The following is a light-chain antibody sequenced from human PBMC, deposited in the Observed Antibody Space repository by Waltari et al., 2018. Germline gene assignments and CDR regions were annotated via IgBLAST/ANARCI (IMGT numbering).Light chain of an antibody. Sequence: DIQMTQSPSSLSASAGDTVTITCRASQGISTYLNWYQQKPGKTPKRLIYGASSLESGVPSRFSGSGSGTDFTRTISSLQPEEFATYYCLQYNSHPWMFVQGTKEEIK. CDR1: QGISTY. V-gene: IGKV1-17*01. CDR3: LQYNSHPWM. J-gene: IGKJ1*01. CDR2: GAS.